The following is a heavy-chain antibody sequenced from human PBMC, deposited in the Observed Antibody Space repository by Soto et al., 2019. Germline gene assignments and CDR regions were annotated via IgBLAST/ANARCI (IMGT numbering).Heavy chain of an antibody. V-gene: IGHV3-23*01. J-gene: IGHJ6*02. CDR3: AKDEGIAARPDLYYYYGMDV. CDR1: GFTFSSYA. Sequence: GGSLRLSCAASGFTFSSYAMSWVRQAPGKGLEWVSAISGSGGSTYYADSVKGRFTISRDNSKNTLYLQMNSLRAEDTAVYYCAKDEGIAARPDLYYYYGMDVWGQGTTVTVSS. D-gene: IGHD6-6*01. CDR2: ISGSGGST.